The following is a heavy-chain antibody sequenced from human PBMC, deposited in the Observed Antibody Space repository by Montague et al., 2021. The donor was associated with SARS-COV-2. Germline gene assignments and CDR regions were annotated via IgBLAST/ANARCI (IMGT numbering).Heavy chain of an antibody. CDR2: IYYSGST. CDR3: ARDGSLRFEILMGPRHYLYGMDV. D-gene: IGHD3-9*01. CDR1: GGSISSSSCY. J-gene: IGHJ6*02. V-gene: IGHV4-39*07. Sequence: SETLSLTCSISGGSISSSSCYWSWLRPPPGKGLYWVGSIYYSGSTYYNPSLKSRVTISVDTSKNQFSLKLSSVTAADTAVYYCARDGSLRFEILMGPRHYLYGMDVWGQGTTVTVSS.